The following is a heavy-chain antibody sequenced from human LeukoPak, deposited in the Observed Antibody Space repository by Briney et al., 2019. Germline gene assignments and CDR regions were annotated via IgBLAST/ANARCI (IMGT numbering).Heavy chain of an antibody. J-gene: IGHJ4*02. V-gene: IGHV1-69*05. CDR2: IIPIFGTA. CDR3: ARAAAAAGPNYYFDY. CDR1: GGTFSSYA. Sequence: SVKVSCKASGGTFSSYAISWVRQAPGQGLEWIGRIIPIFGTANYAQKFQGRVTITTDESTSTAYMELSSLRSEDTAVYYCARAAAAAGPNYYFDYWGQGTLVTVSS. D-gene: IGHD6-13*01.